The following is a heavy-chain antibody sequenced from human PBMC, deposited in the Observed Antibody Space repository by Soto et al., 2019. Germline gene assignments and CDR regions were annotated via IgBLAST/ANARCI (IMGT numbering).Heavy chain of an antibody. V-gene: IGHV4-59*01. CDR1: GGSISSYY. D-gene: IGHD5-18*01. Sequence: QVQLQESGPGLVKPSETLSLTCTVSGGSISSYYWSWIRQPPGKGLEWIGYIYYSVSTNYNPSLKSRVTISVDTSKNQFSLKLSSVTAADTAVYYCARDPGIRAYYYYGMDVWGQGTTVTVSS. CDR2: IYYSVST. CDR3: ARDPGIRAYYYYGMDV. J-gene: IGHJ6*02.